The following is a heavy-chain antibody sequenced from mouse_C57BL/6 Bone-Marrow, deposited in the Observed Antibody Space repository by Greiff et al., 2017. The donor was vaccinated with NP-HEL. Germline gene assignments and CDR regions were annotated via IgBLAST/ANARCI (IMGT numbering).Heavy chain of an antibody. CDR2: IYPRSGNT. V-gene: IGHV1-81*01. Sequence: VHLVESGAELARPGASVKLSCKASGYTFTSYGISWVKQRTGQGLEWIGEIYPRSGNTYYNEKFKGKATLTADKSSSTAYMELRSLTSEDSAVYFCARLPHYYAMDYWGQGTSVTVSS. CDR3: ARLPHYYAMDY. CDR1: GYTFTSYG. J-gene: IGHJ4*01.